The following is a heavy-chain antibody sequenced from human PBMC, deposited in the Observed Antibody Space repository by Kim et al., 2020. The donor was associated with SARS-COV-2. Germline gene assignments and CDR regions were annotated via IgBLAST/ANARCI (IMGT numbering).Heavy chain of an antibody. D-gene: IGHD6-6*01. CDR1: GDSVSSNSAA. CDR2: TYYRSKWYN. CDR3: VRGAVIAARGFDY. V-gene: IGHV6-1*01. Sequence: SQTLSLTCAISGDSVSSNSAAWHWIRQSPSRGLEWLGRTYYRSKWYNDYAVSVKSRITINPDTSKNQFSLQLNSVTPEDTAVYYCVRGAVIAARGFDYWGQGTLVTVSS. J-gene: IGHJ4*02.